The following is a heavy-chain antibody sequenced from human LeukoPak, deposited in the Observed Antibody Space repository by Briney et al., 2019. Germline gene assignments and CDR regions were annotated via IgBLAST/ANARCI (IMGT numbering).Heavy chain of an antibody. CDR2: VNSDGSST. Sequence: GGSLRLSCVASGFTFSSYWMHWVRQAPGKGLVWVSRVNSDGSSTNYAASVKGRFTISRDNAKNTLYLQMNSLRAEDTAVYYCARAGRQCSSTSCYVYYYGMDVWGQGTTVTVSS. J-gene: IGHJ6*02. CDR1: GFTFSSYW. CDR3: ARAGRQCSSTSCYVYYYGMDV. V-gene: IGHV3-74*01. D-gene: IGHD2-2*01.